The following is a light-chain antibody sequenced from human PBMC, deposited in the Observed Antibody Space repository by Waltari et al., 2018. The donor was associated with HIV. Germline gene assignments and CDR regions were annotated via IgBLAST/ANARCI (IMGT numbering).Light chain of an antibody. Sequence: ETVMTQSPGPLSASPGETVPLSCTASQSIDDKLAWYQQKPGQSPRLLIYAASTGATSVPGRFSGSGSGTQFTLTIRNLQSEDSAVYYCQQYKNWPPLTFGQGTKVEIK. CDR1: QSIDDK. V-gene: IGKV3-15*01. J-gene: IGKJ1*01. CDR3: QQYKNWPPLT. CDR2: AAS.